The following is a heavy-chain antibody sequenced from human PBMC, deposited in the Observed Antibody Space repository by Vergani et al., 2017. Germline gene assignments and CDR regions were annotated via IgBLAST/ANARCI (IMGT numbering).Heavy chain of an antibody. CDR3: ARSSIAARPSLYYYYYYYMDV. V-gene: IGHV3-30-3*01. J-gene: IGHJ6*03. D-gene: IGHD6-6*01. CDR1: GFTFSSYA. CDR2: ISYDGSNK. Sequence: QVQLVESGGGVVQPGRSLRLSCAASGFTFSSYAMHWVRQAPGKGLEWVAVISYDGSNKYYADSVKGRFTISRDNSKNTLYLQMNSLRAEDTAVYYCARSSIAARPSLYYYYYYYMDVWGKGTTVTVSS.